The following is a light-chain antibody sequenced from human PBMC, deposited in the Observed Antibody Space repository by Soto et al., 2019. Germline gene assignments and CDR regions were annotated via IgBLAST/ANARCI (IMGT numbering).Light chain of an antibody. CDR2: GAS. CDR3: QQYNDWPPRA. CDR1: QGVSSN. V-gene: IGKV3-15*01. Sequence: EIVMTHSPATLSLSPGERATLSGRASQGVSSNLAWYQRTPGHPPGLSIYGASTAPTVIPPMVSGSGSGTEFTLTISSLQSEDFALYYRQQYNDWPPRAVGGGTNLDIK. J-gene: IGKJ4*01.